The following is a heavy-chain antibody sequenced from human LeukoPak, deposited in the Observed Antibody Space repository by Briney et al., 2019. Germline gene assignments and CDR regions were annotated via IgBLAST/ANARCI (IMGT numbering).Heavy chain of an antibody. D-gene: IGHD3-3*01. V-gene: IGHV4-59*08. Sequence: KXSETLSLTCTVSGGSISSYYWSWIRQPPGKGLEWIGYIYYSGSTNYNPSLKSGVTISVDTSKKQFSLKLSSVTAADTAVYYCASSPTTYYDFWSGFLRVVDAFDIWGQGTMVTVSS. CDR2: IYYSGST. CDR1: GGSISSYY. J-gene: IGHJ3*02. CDR3: ASSPTTYYDFWSGFLRVVDAFDI.